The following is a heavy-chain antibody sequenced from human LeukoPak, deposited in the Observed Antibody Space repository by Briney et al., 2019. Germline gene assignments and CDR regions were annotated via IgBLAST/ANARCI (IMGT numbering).Heavy chain of an antibody. V-gene: IGHV1-8*01. J-gene: IGHJ4*02. CDR3: ARDRHDSSGAFDY. CDR1: GYTSTSYD. Sequence: GASVKVSCEASGYTSTSYDINWVRQATGQRLERMGWMNPNSGNTGYAQRFQGRVTMTRNTSISTAYMELSSLRSEDTAVYYCARDRHDSSGAFDYWGQGTLVTVSS. CDR2: MNPNSGNT. D-gene: IGHD3-22*01.